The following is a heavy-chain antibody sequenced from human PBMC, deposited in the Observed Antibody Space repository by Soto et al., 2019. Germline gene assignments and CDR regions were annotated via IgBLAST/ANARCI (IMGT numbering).Heavy chain of an antibody. CDR1: GFIFSAYG. Sequence: QVHLVESGGGVVQPGRSLRLSCAASGFIFSAYGMHWVRQAPGKGLEWVAFISYDGSNKQYVDSVKGRFTISRDNSKEKVYLQMNSRRDEDRAVYHCAKDLSSPTYGLEDWGQGTTVTVSS. J-gene: IGHJ6*02. CDR3: AKDLSSPTYGLED. V-gene: IGHV3-30*18. CDR2: ISYDGSNK.